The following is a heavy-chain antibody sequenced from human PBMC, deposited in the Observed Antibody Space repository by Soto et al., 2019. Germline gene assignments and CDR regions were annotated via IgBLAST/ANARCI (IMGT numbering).Heavy chain of an antibody. CDR2: ISSSSTYI. J-gene: IGHJ4*02. Sequence: PVGSLRLSCAASGFTFSTYSMNWVRQAPGKGLEWVSSISSSSTYIYYADSVKGRFTISRDNAKNSLYLQMNSLRAEDTAVYYCASFRSALDYWGQGTLVTVSS. V-gene: IGHV3-21*01. CDR3: ASFRSALDY. CDR1: GFTFSTYS.